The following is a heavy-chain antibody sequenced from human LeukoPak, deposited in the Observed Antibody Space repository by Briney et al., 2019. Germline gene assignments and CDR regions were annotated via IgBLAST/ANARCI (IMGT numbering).Heavy chain of an antibody. Sequence: ASVKVSCKASGYIFTSYPIHWVRQAPGQRLEWMGWINTGNGNTKYSQKFEGRVTVTRDTSATTAYMELSSLRSEDTAVYYCARDRAMADYWGQGTLVTVSS. CDR3: ARDRAMADY. CDR1: GYIFTSYP. J-gene: IGHJ4*02. D-gene: IGHD5-18*01. CDR2: INTGNGNT. V-gene: IGHV1-3*04.